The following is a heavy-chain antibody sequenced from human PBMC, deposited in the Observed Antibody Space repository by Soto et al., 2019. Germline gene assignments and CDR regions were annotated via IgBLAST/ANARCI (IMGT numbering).Heavy chain of an antibody. CDR3: ARDGQSLAPYALDV. J-gene: IGHJ6*02. CDR1: GFTFSGHA. Sequence: QVQVVESGGGVVQPGRSLRVSCTPSGFTFSGHAMHWVRQAPGKGLEWLAQIWYDGSNKYYADSVKGRFTISRDNSRNTLYVQMDSLRVEDTAVYYCARDGQSLAPYALDVWGQGTSVTVSS. D-gene: IGHD6-19*01. V-gene: IGHV3-33*01. CDR2: IWYDGSNK.